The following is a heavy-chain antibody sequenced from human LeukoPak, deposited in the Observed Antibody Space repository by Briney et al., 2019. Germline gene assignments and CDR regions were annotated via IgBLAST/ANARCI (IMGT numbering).Heavy chain of an antibody. D-gene: IGHD2-15*01. V-gene: IGHV3-30*03. CDR2: TSYEGNGT. Sequence: GGSLRLSCAASGFSVSKSVMYWLRQAPGMGLDWVAATSYEGNGTFYAGSVKGRFTMSRDNANNMVYLQMNSLRQEDTALYYCASEVEALLDHWGQGTLVTVSS. CDR3: ASEVEALLDH. J-gene: IGHJ4*02. CDR1: GFSVSKSV.